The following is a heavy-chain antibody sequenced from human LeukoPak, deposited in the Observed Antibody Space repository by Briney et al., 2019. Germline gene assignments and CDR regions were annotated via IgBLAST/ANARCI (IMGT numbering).Heavy chain of an antibody. V-gene: IGHV1-46*01. D-gene: IGHD2-15*01. CDR2: INPSGGST. CDR1: GYTFTSYY. CDR3: ARDLVYCSGGSCRAFDY. J-gene: IGHJ4*02. Sequence: ASVKVSCKASGYTFTSYYMHWVRQAPGQGLEWMGIINPSGGSTSYAQKFQGRVTMTRDTSTSTVYMELSSLRPEDTAVYYCARDLVYCSGGSCRAFDYWGQGTLVTVSS.